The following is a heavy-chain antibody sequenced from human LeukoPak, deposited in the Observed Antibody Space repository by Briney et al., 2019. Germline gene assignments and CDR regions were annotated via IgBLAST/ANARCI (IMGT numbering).Heavy chain of an antibody. CDR1: GFTFSNYG. J-gene: IGHJ4*02. CDR3: AKGQVVGATTSPFDY. CDR2: ISYDGSNK. Sequence: GRSLRLSCAASGFTFSNYGMHWVRQAPGKGLEWVAIISYDGSNKHYAASVMGRFTISRDNSKNTLYLQMNSLRAEDTAVYYCAKGQVVGATTSPFDYWGQGTLVTVSS. D-gene: IGHD1-26*01. V-gene: IGHV3-30*18.